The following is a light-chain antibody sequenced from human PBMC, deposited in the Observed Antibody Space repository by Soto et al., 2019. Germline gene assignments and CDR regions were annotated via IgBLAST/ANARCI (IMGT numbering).Light chain of an antibody. CDR3: QSYDSSLINYV. Sequence: VLTRPPSVSGAPGRRVTISCTGSTSNIGGDYDVHWYQQLPGTAPKLLIYGSSGPPSGVPDRFSGSKSGTSASLAITGLQAEDEADYYCQSYDSSLINYVFGTGTKVTVL. CDR1: TSNIGGDYD. CDR2: GSS. V-gene: IGLV1-40*01. J-gene: IGLJ1*01.